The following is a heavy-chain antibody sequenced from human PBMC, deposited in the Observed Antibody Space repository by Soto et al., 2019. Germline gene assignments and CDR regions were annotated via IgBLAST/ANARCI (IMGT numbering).Heavy chain of an antibody. V-gene: IGHV1-69*02. CDR3: ASLSRIAGFDI. CDR2: IIPILGIA. CDR1: GGTFSSYT. D-gene: IGHD2-21*01. Sequence: SVKVSCKASGGTFSSYTISWVRQAPGQGLEWMGRIIPILGIANYAQKFQGRVTITADKSTSTAYMELSSLRSEDTAAYYCASLSRIAGFDIWGQGTMVTVSS. J-gene: IGHJ3*02.